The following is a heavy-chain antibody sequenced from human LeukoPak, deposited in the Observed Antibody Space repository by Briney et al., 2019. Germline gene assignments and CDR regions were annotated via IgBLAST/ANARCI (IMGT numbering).Heavy chain of an antibody. D-gene: IGHD2-15*01. CDR2: LSRGGSTT. Sequence: GGSLRLSCAGTGFAFNMFAIDWVRQAPGKGLEWVSGLSRGGSTTNYADSVKGRFTISRDKSQNSVFLQLNSLRPEDAAVYYCARQQRIRHCSEGVCTEGYYFDYWGQGTLVTVSS. V-gene: IGHV3-23*01. CDR3: ARQQRIRHCSEGVCTEGYYFDY. CDR1: GFAFNMFA. J-gene: IGHJ4*02.